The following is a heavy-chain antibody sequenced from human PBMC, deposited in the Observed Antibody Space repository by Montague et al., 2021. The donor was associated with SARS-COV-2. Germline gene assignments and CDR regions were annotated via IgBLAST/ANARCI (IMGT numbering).Heavy chain of an antibody. CDR3: ATESIVVVVIYAFAF. CDR1: GYTLNEVP. J-gene: IGHJ3*01. Sequence: SVKVSCKASGYTLNEVPIHLVRQAPGEGLEWMGSFDPEDGETVYTQKFQGRVTMTEDPSTETAYLELSNLISDDTAVYYCATESIVVVVIYAFAFWGQGTLVTVSS. CDR2: FDPEDGET. D-gene: IGHD3-3*02. V-gene: IGHV1-24*01.